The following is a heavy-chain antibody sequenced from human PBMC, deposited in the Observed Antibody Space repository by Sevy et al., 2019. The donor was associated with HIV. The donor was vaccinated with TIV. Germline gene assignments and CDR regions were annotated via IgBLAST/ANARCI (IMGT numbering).Heavy chain of an antibody. J-gene: IGHJ6*02. CDR3: ARDEGDYGDKSYYYGMDV. Sequence: SETLSLTCSVSGGSIISGDYYLSWVRQPPGRGLEWIGYIRYTGSTNYNPSLKSRVTISVDTSKNQFSLKLTSVTAADMSVYYCARDEGDYGDKSYYYGMDVWGRGTTVTVSS. D-gene: IGHD4-17*01. V-gene: IGHV4-30-4*01. CDR2: IRYTGST. CDR1: GGSIISGDYY.